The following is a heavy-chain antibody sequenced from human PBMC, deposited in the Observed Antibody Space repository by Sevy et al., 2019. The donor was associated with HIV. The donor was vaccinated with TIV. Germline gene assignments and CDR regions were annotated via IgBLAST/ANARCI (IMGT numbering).Heavy chain of an antibody. D-gene: IGHD3-16*01. Sequence: GGSLRLSCAASTFTFNDYWMNWVRQAPGKGLEWVANINQHGSEKYFVDSVKGRFTISRDNAKNSLYLQMNSLRAGDTAGYYCARWGGGLDVWGQGTTVTVSS. CDR1: TFTFNDYW. CDR3: ARWGGGLDV. J-gene: IGHJ6*02. CDR2: INQHGSEK. V-gene: IGHV3-7*01.